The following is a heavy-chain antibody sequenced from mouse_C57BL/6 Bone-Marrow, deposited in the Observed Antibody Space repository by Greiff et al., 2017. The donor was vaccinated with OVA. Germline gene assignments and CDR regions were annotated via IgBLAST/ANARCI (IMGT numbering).Heavy chain of an antibody. CDR1: GYTFTSYW. V-gene: IGHV1-55*01. D-gene: IGHD1-1*01. J-gene: IGHJ2*01. Sequence: VQLQQPGAELVKPGASVKMSCKASGYTFTSYWITWVKQRPGQGLEWIGDIYPGSGSTNYNEKFKSKATMTVDTSSSTAYMQLSSLTSEDSAVYCCARSFRYYGSSDYWGQGTTLTVSS. CDR2: IYPGSGST. CDR3: ARSFRYYGSSDY.